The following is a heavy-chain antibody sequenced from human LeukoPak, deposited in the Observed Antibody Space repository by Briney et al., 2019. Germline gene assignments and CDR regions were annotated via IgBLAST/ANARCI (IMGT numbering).Heavy chain of an antibody. Sequence: PSGTLSLTCAVSGGSISSSNWWSWVRQLPGKGPEWVANIRQDESERYFADSVKGRFTISRDNAKKSVYLHMSSLRAEDTALYYCARLSAYYYGSYFYYYMDVWGKGTTVTVSS. CDR1: GGSISSSNW. D-gene: IGHD3-10*01. V-gene: IGHV3-7*01. J-gene: IGHJ6*03. CDR3: ARLSAYYYGSYFYYYMDV. CDR2: IRQDESER.